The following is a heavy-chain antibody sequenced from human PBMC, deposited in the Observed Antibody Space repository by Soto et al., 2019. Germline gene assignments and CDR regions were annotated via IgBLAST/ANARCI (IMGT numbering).Heavy chain of an antibody. D-gene: IGHD6-19*01. Sequence: ASVKVSCKASGYTFTGYYMHWVRQAPGQGLEWMGWINPNSGGTNYAQKFQGWVTMTGDTSISTAYMELSRLRSDDTAVYYCAILSGGRLVPPRAYYYYGMDVWGQGTTVTVSS. CDR3: AILSGGRLVPPRAYYYYGMDV. CDR2: INPNSGGT. V-gene: IGHV1-2*04. CDR1: GYTFTGYY. J-gene: IGHJ6*02.